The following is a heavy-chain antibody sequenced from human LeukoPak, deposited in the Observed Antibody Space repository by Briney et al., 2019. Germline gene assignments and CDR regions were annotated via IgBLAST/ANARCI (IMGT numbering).Heavy chain of an antibody. D-gene: IGHD6-19*01. CDR2: ISYDGSNK. CDR1: GFTFSSYA. J-gene: IGHJ4*02. CDR3: ARDYVAVAGVIDY. V-gene: IGHV3-30-3*01. Sequence: PGGSLRLSCAASGFTFSSYAMHWVRQAPGKGLEWVAVISYDGSNKYYADSVKGRFTISRDNSKNTLYLQMNSLRAEDTAVYYCARDYVAVAGVIDYWGQGTLVTASS.